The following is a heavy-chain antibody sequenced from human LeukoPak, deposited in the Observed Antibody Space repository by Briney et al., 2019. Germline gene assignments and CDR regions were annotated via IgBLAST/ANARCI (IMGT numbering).Heavy chain of an antibody. Sequence: GGSLRLSCAASGFIFSTSGLNWVRQAPGNGLEWVPFIDTNSRTTYYGDSVKGRFTISRDNAKNSLYLQMNSLRAEDTAVYYCARTKTVVAPPFDYWGQGTLVTVSS. CDR1: GFIFSTSG. CDR2: IDTNSRTT. D-gene: IGHD3-22*01. CDR3: ARTKTVVAPPFDY. J-gene: IGHJ4*02. V-gene: IGHV3-48*04.